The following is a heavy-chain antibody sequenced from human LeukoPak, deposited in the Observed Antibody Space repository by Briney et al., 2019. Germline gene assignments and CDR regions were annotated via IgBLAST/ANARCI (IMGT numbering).Heavy chain of an antibody. CDR3: PGELRRDDI. Sequence: SETLSLTCTVSGGSISSYSRSWIRQPPGKGLEWIGSIYYSGSTTYNPSPKSRVTISVNTSKNQFTLKLSSCTLADPAVIYGPGELRRDDICGERTLVAVS. CDR2: IYYSGST. V-gene: IGHV4-59*01. CDR1: GGSISSYS. J-gene: IGHJ3*02.